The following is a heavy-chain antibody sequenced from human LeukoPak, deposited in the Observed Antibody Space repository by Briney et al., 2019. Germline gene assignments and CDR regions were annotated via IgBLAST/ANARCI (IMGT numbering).Heavy chain of an antibody. J-gene: IGHJ4*02. CDR3: ARDYSTKMATITDI. V-gene: IGHV1-18*01. D-gene: IGHD2/OR15-2a*01. CDR2: VGPYNGNT. CDR1: GYTFFDYG. Sequence: GASVKVSCTASGYTFFDYGMSWLRQAPGQGLEWVGWVGPYNGNTQYSQKLQGRVILTTDTLTNTAFMELTSLSPDDTAIYYCARDYSTKMATITDIWGQGTLVAVSS.